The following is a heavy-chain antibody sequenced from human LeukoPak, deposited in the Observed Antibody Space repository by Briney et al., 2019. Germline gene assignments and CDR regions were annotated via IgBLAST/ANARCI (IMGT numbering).Heavy chain of an antibody. CDR2: INPNSGGT. V-gene: IGHV1-2*02. Sequence: ASVKVSCKASGYTFTGYYMHWVRQAPGQGLEWMGWINPNSGGTNYAQKFQGRVTMTRDTSISTAYMELSSLRSEDTAVYYCARDPTVYYYDSSGYSLGNWFDPWGQGTLVTVSS. CDR1: GYTFTGYY. J-gene: IGHJ5*02. CDR3: ARDPTVYYYDSSGYSLGNWFDP. D-gene: IGHD3-22*01.